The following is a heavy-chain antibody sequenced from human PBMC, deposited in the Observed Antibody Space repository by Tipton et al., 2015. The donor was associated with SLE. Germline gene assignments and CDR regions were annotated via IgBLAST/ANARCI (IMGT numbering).Heavy chain of an antibody. D-gene: IGHD6-6*01. CDR1: GGSISSSSYY. Sequence: TLSLTCTVSGGSISSSSYYWGWIRQPPGKGLEWIGSIYYSGSTYYNPSLKSRVTISVDTSKNQFSLKLSSVTAADTAVYYCATTSSIAARPGYNWFDPWGQGTLVTVSS. J-gene: IGHJ5*02. CDR3: ATTSSIAARPGYNWFDP. CDR2: IYYSGST. V-gene: IGHV4-39*07.